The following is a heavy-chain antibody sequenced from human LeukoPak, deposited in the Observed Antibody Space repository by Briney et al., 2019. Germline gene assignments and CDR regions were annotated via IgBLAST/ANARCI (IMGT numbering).Heavy chain of an antibody. V-gene: IGHV4-34*01. CDR3: ARGRVVPAARASSWFDP. CDR1: GGSFSGYY. CDR2: INHSGST. J-gene: IGHJ5*02. Sequence: SETLSLTCAVYGGSFSGYYWSWIRQPPGKGLEWIGEINHSGSTNYNPSLKSRVTISVDTSKNQFSLKLSSVTAADTAVYYCARGRVVPAARASSWFDPWGQGTLVTVSS. D-gene: IGHD2-2*01.